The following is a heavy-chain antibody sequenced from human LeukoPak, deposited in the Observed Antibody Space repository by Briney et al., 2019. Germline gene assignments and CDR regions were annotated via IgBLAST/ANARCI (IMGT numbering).Heavy chain of an antibody. V-gene: IGHV5-51*01. Sequence: GESLKISCKGSGYSFTSYWIGWVRQMPGKGLEWMGIIYPGDSDTRYSPSSQGQVTISADKSISTAYLQWSSLKASDTAMYYCARHRVVSHYYDSSGHSAFDIWGQGTMVTVSS. CDR1: GYSFTSYW. CDR3: ARHRVVSHYYDSSGHSAFDI. D-gene: IGHD3-22*01. CDR2: IYPGDSDT. J-gene: IGHJ3*02.